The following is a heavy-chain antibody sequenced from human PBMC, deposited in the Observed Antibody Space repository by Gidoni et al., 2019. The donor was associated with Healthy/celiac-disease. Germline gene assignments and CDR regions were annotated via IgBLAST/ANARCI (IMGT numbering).Heavy chain of an antibody. D-gene: IGHD1-26*01. Sequence: QVQLVQSGAEVKKPGASVKVSCKASGYTFTSYYMHWVRQAPGQGLEWMGIINPSGGSTSYAQKFQGRVTMTRDTSTSTVYMELSSLRSEDTAVYYCARRLYSGSYLSWFDPWGQGTLVTVSS. CDR3: ARRLYSGSYLSWFDP. J-gene: IGHJ5*02. CDR2: INPSGGST. CDR1: GYTFTSYY. V-gene: IGHV1-46*01.